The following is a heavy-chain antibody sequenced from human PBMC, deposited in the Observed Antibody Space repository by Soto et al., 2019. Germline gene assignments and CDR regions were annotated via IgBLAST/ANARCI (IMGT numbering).Heavy chain of an antibody. Sequence: AETLSLTCTVSSDAIIGLYCSLIRQPAGKGLEWIVRIYSSGETNYNPSLTGRVIMSLDTSKNQFSLKLSSVTAADTAVYYCARDDFWSGSIWGQGTLVTVSS. V-gene: IGHV4-4*07. CDR1: SDAIIGLY. CDR2: IYSSGET. CDR3: ARDDFWSGSI. D-gene: IGHD3-3*01. J-gene: IGHJ4*02.